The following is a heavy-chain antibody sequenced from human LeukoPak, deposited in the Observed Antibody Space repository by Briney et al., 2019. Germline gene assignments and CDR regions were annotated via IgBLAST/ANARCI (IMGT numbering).Heavy chain of an antibody. D-gene: IGHD6-19*01. Sequence: GGSLRLSCAASGFNLSSYWMSWVRQAPGKGLEWVANIKEDGSQKYYVDSVKGRFTISRDNAENSLYLQMNSLRDEDTAVYYCARDPYSGGYGAYYYYYMDVWGKGTTVTVSS. V-gene: IGHV3-7*01. CDR1: GFNLSSYW. CDR3: ARDPYSGGYGAYYYYYMDV. J-gene: IGHJ6*03. CDR2: IKEDGSQK.